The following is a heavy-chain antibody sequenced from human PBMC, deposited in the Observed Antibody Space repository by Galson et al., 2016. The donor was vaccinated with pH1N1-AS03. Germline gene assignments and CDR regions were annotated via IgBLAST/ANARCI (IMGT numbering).Heavy chain of an antibody. D-gene: IGHD3/OR15-3a*01. V-gene: IGHV3-9*01. CDR2: ISWSSNKI. J-gene: IGHJ3*02. CDR3: IKGGAAPADFFDI. CDR1: GFRFDDYA. Sequence: SLRLSCAVSGFRFDDYAMHWVRQAPGKGLEWVSSISWSSNKIDYADSVKGRFTTSRDSAKNSLNLQMNSLRAEDTALYYCIKGGAAPADFFDIWGQGTMVTVSS.